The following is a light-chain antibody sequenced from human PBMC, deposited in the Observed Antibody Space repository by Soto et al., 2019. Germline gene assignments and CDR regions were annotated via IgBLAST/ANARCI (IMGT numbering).Light chain of an antibody. CDR2: EVS. Sequence: QFALTQPASVSGSPGQSITISCTGTNSDVGHYNYVSWYQQHPGKAPKLMIYEVSNRPSGVSNRFSGSKSGNTASLTISGLQAEDEGDYYCSSYTTSSTLVFGGGTKLTVL. CDR1: NSDVGHYNY. J-gene: IGLJ2*01. CDR3: SSYTTSSTLV. V-gene: IGLV2-14*01.